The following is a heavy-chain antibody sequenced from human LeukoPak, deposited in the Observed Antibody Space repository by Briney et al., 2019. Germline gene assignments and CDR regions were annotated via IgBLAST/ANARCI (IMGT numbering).Heavy chain of an antibody. CDR1: GGSISSGSYY. J-gene: IGHJ4*02. V-gene: IGHV4-61*02. D-gene: IGHD3-22*01. CDR3: AGSPPGYYRPEYYFDY. CDR2: IYTSGST. Sequence: SETLSLTCTVSGGSISSGSYYWSWIRQPAGKGLEWIGRIYTSGSTNYNPSLKSRVTISVDTSKNQFSLKLSSVTAADTAVYYCAGSPPGYYRPEYYFDYWGQGTLVTVSS.